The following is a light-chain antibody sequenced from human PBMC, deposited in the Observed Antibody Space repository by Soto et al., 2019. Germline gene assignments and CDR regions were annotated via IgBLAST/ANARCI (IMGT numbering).Light chain of an antibody. V-gene: IGKV1-39*01. CDR2: EAS. J-gene: IGKJ2*03. CDR1: QSISSH. Sequence: DIQMTQSPSSLSASIGDRVTITCRASQSISSHLNWYQQKPGKTHELLIYEASSLQSGVPSRFSGSGSGTDFTLTISTLQSVDFATYYCQHSHSAPYSFGQGTKLEIK. CDR3: QHSHSAPYS.